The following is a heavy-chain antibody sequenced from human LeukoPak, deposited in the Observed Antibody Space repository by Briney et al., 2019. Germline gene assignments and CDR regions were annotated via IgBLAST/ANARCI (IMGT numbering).Heavy chain of an antibody. D-gene: IGHD3-22*01. CDR1: GGSISSYY. CDR3: ARVENNGFYYNFDY. V-gene: IGHV4-59*01. Sequence: SETLSLTCTVSGGSISSYYWSWVRQPPGKGLEWIGYIYYNGNTNYNPSLKSRVTISVDTSKNQFSLKLSSVTAADTAVYYCARVENNGFYYNFDYWGQGILVTVSS. CDR2: IYYNGNT. J-gene: IGHJ4*02.